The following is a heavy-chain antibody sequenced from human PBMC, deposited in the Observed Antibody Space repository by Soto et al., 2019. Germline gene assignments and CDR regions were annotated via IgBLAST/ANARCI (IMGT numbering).Heavy chain of an antibody. V-gene: IGHV4-34*01. CDR3: ARGWVDCSSTSCYSWYYYYYYGMDV. J-gene: IGHJ6*02. Sequence: SETLSLTCAVYGGSFSGYYWSWIRQPPGKGLEWIGEINHSGSTNYNPSLKSRVTISVDTSKNQFSLKLSSVTAADTAVYYCARGWVDCSSTSCYSWYYYYYYGMDVWGQGTTVTVSS. CDR1: GGSFSGYY. D-gene: IGHD2-2*01. CDR2: INHSGST.